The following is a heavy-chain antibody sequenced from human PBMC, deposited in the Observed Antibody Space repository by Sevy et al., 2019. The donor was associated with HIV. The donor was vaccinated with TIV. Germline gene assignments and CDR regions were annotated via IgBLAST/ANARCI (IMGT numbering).Heavy chain of an antibody. D-gene: IGHD5-18*01. J-gene: IGHJ3*02. CDR3: ATSSTWIQLWLAAFDI. CDR1: GGSISSYY. V-gene: IGHV4-59*01. CDR2: IYYSGST. Sequence: SETLSLTCTVSGGSISSYYWSWIRQPPGKGLEWIGYIYYSGSTNYNPSLKSRVTISVDTSKNQFSLKLSSVTAADTAVYYCATSSTWIQLWLAAFDIWGQRTMVTVSS.